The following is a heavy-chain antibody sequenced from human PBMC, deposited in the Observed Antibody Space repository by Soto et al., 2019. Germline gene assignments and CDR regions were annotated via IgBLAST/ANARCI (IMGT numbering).Heavy chain of an antibody. CDR2: MNPNSDNT. D-gene: IGHD2-15*01. CDR3: ARAQVVVAAYYYYYMDV. CDR1: GYTFTSYD. Sequence: QVQLVQSGAEVKKPGASVKVSCKASGYTFTSYDINWVRQATGQGLEWMGWMNPNSDNTGYAQKFQGRVTMTRNTSISTAYMELSSLRFEDTAVYYCARAQVVVAAYYYYYMDVWGKGTTVTVSS. V-gene: IGHV1-8*01. J-gene: IGHJ6*03.